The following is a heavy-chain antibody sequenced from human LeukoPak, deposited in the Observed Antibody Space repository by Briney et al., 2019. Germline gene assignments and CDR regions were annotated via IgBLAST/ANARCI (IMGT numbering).Heavy chain of an antibody. CDR3: ARTTDPPIVVVPAAMGFDP. Sequence: SETLSLTCTVSGGSISSSSYYWGWIRQPPGKGLEWIGSIYYSGSTYYNLSLKSRVTISVDTSKNQFSLKLSSVPAADTAVYYCARTTDPPIVVVPAAMGFDPWGQGTLVTVSS. CDR1: GGSISSSSYY. V-gene: IGHV4-39*01. D-gene: IGHD2-2*01. CDR2: IYYSGST. J-gene: IGHJ5*02.